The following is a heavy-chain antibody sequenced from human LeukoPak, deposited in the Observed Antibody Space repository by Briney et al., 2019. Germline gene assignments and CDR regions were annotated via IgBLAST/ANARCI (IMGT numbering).Heavy chain of an antibody. V-gene: IGHV1-46*01. D-gene: IGHD5-12*01. CDR1: GYTFTSYY. Sequence: APVKVSCKASGYTFTSYYMHWVRQAPGQGVEWMGITDHSGGSTSYAQKFQGRDTMTRHMHTSTVYMELSSLRSEDTAVYYCARLGYLSGYDSDGGQGTLVTVS. J-gene: IGHJ4*02. CDR3: ARLGYLSGYDSD. CDR2: TDHSGGST.